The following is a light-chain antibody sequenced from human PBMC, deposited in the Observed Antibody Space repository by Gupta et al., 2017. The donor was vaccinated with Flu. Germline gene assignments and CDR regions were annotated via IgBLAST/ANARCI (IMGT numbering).Light chain of an antibody. CDR3: QQDKNCPPST. J-gene: IGKJ2*01. V-gene: IGKV3-15*01. Sequence: EIVMTQSPATLSGSPGERATLSCRASQSVSSNLEWYQQKPGQAPRLLIYAASNMDTGIPARFSGSGSGTEFTLTISSLQSEDFAGYYCQQDKNCPPSTFGQGTKLEIK. CDR1: QSVSSN. CDR2: AAS.